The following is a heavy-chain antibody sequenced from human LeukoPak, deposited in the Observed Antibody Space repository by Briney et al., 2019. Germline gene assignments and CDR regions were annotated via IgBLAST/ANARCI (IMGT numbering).Heavy chain of an antibody. CDR3: ARLEFTTVNGQYYFDY. CDR2: IYYSGST. J-gene: IGHJ4*02. V-gene: IGHV4-39*01. Sequence: SETLSLTCTVSGGSISSSSCSWGWIRQPPGKGLEWIGSIYYSGSTYYNPSLKSRVTISVDTSKNQFSLKLSSVTAADTAVYYCARLEFTTVNGQYYFDYWGQGTLVTVSS. CDR1: GGSISSSSCS. D-gene: IGHD4-17*01.